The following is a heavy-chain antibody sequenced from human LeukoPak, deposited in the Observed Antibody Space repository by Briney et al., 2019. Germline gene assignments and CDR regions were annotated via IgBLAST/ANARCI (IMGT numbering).Heavy chain of an antibody. V-gene: IGHV3-30-3*01. CDR2: ISYDGSNK. Sequence: GRSLRLSCAASGFTFSSYAMHWVRQAPGKGLEWVAVISYDGSNKYYADSVKGRFTISRDNSKNTLYLQMNSLRAEDTAVYYCARDRWITMIVVHPGDAFDIWGQGTMVTVSS. CDR3: ARDRWITMIVVHPGDAFDI. D-gene: IGHD3-22*01. CDR1: GFTFSSYA. J-gene: IGHJ3*02.